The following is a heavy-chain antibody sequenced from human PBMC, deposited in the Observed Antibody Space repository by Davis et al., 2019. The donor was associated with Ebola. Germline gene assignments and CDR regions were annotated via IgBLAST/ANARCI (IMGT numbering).Heavy chain of an antibody. CDR1: GYSFTSYW. D-gene: IGHD6-13*01. J-gene: IGHJ4*02. Sequence: GESLKISCQGSGYSFTSYWTGWVRQMPGKGLEWMGIIYPGDSDTRYSPSFQGQVTISADKSISTAYLQWSSLKASDTAMYYCARGGYSSSWYSLYFDYWGQGTLVTVSS. V-gene: IGHV5-51*01. CDR3: ARGGYSSSWYSLYFDY. CDR2: IYPGDSDT.